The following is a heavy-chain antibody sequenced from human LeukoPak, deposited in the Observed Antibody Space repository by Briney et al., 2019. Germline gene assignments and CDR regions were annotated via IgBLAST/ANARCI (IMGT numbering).Heavy chain of an antibody. V-gene: IGHV3-23*01. CDR2: ISGSGGST. Sequence: GGSLRLSCAASGFTFSSYGMSWVRQAQGKGLEWVSAISGSGGSTYYADSVKGRFTISRDNSKNTLYLQMNSLRAEDTAVYYCARRYYDILTGYHSSNYYYYMDVWGKGTTVTISS. D-gene: IGHD3-9*01. CDR1: GFTFSSYG. J-gene: IGHJ6*03. CDR3: ARRYYDILTGYHSSNYYYYMDV.